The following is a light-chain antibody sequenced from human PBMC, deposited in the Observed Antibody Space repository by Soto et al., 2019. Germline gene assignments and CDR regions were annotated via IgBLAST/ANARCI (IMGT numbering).Light chain of an antibody. Sequence: AIQMTQSPSALSASVGDRVTITCRASQGIRNDLGWYQQKPGKAPKLLIYAASSLQSGVPSRFSGSGSGTDFTLTISSLQPEDFATYYCLQDYNYQWTFGQGTKVDIK. CDR3: LQDYNYQWT. V-gene: IGKV1-6*01. CDR2: AAS. J-gene: IGKJ1*01. CDR1: QGIRND.